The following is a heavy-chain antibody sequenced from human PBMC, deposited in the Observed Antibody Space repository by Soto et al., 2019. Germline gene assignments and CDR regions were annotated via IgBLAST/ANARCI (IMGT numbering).Heavy chain of an antibody. CDR1: GLTFSIYG. Sequence: PGGSLRLSCAASGLTFSIYGMHWFCQAPGKGMEWVAVISYDGSNKYYANSVKGRFTISRDNSKNTLYLQMNSLRAEDTAVYYCAKEGYGDFDYWGQGTLVTVSS. D-gene: IGHD4-17*01. CDR2: ISYDGSNK. CDR3: AKEGYGDFDY. V-gene: IGHV3-30*18. J-gene: IGHJ4*02.